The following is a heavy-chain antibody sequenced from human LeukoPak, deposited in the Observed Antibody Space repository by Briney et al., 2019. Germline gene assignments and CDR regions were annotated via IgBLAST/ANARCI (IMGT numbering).Heavy chain of an antibody. Sequence: SETLSLTRTVSGGSISSSSYYWGWIRQPPGKGLEWIGSIYYSGSTYYNPSLKSRVTISVDTSKNQFSLKLSSVTAADTAVYYCARNLYYDILTGRIDYWGQGTLVTVSS. CDR1: GGSISSSSYY. V-gene: IGHV4-39*01. CDR2: IYYSGST. J-gene: IGHJ4*02. CDR3: ARNLYYDILTGRIDY. D-gene: IGHD3-9*01.